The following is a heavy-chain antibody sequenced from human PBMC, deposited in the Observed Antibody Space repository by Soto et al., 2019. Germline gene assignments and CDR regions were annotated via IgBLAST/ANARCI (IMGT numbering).Heavy chain of an antibody. D-gene: IGHD3-22*01. V-gene: IGHV6-1*01. CDR2: TYYRSKWYN. J-gene: IGHJ3*02. CDR3: ARDSMGYYDSSGYPLLDAFDI. CDR1: GDSVSSNSAA. Sequence: PSQTLSLTCAISGDSVSSNSAAWNCIRQSPSRGLEWLGRTYYRSKWYNDYAVSVKSRITINPDTSKNQFSLQLNSVTPEDTAVYYCARDSMGYYDSSGYPLLDAFDIWGQGTMVTVSS.